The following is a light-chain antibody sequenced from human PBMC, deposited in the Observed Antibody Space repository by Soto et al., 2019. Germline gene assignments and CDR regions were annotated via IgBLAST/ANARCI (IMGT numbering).Light chain of an antibody. J-gene: IGLJ1*01. CDR2: ANI. V-gene: IGLV1-40*01. CDR3: QSYDSTLSARYV. Sequence: QAVVTQPPSVSGAPGQRVTISCTGSSSNIGAGYDVHWYQQRPGAAPKLLISANINRPSGVPDRFSGSKSGTSASLAITGLQDYDEGDYYCQSYDSTLSARYVFGTGTKLTVL. CDR1: SSNIGAGYD.